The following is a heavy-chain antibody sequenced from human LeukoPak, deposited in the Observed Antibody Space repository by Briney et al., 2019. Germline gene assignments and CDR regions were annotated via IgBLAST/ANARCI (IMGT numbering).Heavy chain of an antibody. CDR2: IYSGGST. CDR3: ARGSYDILTGYKDY. V-gene: IGHV3-53*01. CDR1: GFTVSSNY. D-gene: IGHD3-9*01. J-gene: IGHJ4*02. Sequence: GGSLRLSCAASGFTVSSNYMSWVRQAPGKGLEWVSVIYSGGSTYYADSVKGRFTISRDNSKNTLYLQMNSLRAEDTAVYYCARGSYDILTGYKDYWGQGTLVTVSS.